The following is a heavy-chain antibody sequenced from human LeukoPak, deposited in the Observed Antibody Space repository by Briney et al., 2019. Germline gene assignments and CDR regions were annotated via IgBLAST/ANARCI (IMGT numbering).Heavy chain of an antibody. Sequence: SETLSLTCAVYGGSFSGYYWSWIRQPPGKGLEWIGEINHSGSTNYNPSLKSRVTISVDTSKNQFSLKLSSVTAADTAVYYCARGRGIAARRASNYFDYWGQGTLATVSS. J-gene: IGHJ4*02. CDR1: GGSFSGYY. CDR3: ARGRGIAARRASNYFDY. CDR2: INHSGST. V-gene: IGHV4-34*01. D-gene: IGHD6-6*01.